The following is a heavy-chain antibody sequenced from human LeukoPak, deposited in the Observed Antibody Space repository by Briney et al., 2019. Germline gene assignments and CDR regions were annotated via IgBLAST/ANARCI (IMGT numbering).Heavy chain of an antibody. CDR3: ARSIPRYDGSAYYPDY. Sequence: GGSLRLSCAASGFTFSGYGMHWVRQAPGKGLEWAAVIWYDGSNDDYADSVKGRLTISRDNSKSTLYLQMNSLRAEDTAIYYCARSIPRYDGSAYYPDYWGQGTLVTVSS. CDR1: GFTFSGYG. V-gene: IGHV3-33*01. D-gene: IGHD3-22*01. CDR2: IWYDGSND. J-gene: IGHJ4*02.